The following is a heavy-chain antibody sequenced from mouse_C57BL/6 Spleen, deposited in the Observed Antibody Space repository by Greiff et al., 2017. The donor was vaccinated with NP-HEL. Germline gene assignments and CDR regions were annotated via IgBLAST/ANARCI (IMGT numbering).Heavy chain of an antibody. V-gene: IGHV14-3*01. CDR2: IDPANGNT. CDR1: GFNIKNTY. Sequence: VQLQQSVAELVRPGASVKLSCTASGFNIKNTYMHWVKQRPEQGLEWIGRIDPANGNTKYAPKFQGKATITADTSSNTAYLQLRNLTSEDTIIYCSARECTPSYFDYWGQGTPLTVSS. D-gene: IGHD6-1*01. J-gene: IGHJ2*01. CDR3: ARECTPSYFDY.